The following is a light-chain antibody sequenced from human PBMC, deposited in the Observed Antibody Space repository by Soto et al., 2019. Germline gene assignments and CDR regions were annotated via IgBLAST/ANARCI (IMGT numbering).Light chain of an antibody. CDR2: GAS. CDR3: QQYGSSPIT. Sequence: EIVFTQSPGTLSLSPGERATLSCSASQSLSSRNLAWYQQKPGQPPRLLIYGASSRATGIPDRFSGSGSGTDFTLTISRLEPEDFAVYYCQQYGSSPITFGQGTRLEI. J-gene: IGKJ5*01. V-gene: IGKV3-20*01. CDR1: QSLSSRN.